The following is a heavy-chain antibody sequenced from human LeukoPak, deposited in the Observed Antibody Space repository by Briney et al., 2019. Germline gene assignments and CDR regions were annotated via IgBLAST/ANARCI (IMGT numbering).Heavy chain of an antibody. CDR1: GGSFSGYY. CDR2: INHSGST. V-gene: IGHV4-34*01. CDR3: ARVPVAAVAGTAEGAFDI. Sequence: SETLSLTCAVYGGSFSGYYWSWIRQPPGKGLEWIGEINHSGSTNYNPSLKSRVTISVDTSKNQFSLKLSSVTAADTAVYYCARVPVAAVAGTAEGAFDIRGQGTMVTVSS. D-gene: IGHD6-19*01. J-gene: IGHJ3*02.